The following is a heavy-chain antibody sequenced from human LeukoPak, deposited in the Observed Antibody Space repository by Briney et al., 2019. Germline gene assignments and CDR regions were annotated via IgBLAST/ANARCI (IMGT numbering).Heavy chain of an antibody. CDR1: GYTFTGYY. V-gene: IGHV1-2*02. CDR2: INPNSGGT. CDR3: ARDRIAARPTIFDY. Sequence: ALVKASCKVSGYTFTGYYMHWVRQAPGQGLEWMGWINPNSGGTNYAQKFQGRVTMTRDTSISTAYMELSRLRSDDTAVYYCARDRIAARPTIFDYWGQGTLVTVSS. J-gene: IGHJ4*02. D-gene: IGHD6-6*01.